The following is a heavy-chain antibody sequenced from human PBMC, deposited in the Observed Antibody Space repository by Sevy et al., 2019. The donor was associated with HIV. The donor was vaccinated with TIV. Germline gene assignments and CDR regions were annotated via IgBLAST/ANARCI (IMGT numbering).Heavy chain of an antibody. CDR3: ARLYFDL. CDR2: IRQDGNEI. CDR1: GFTFDMYW. Sequence: GGSLRLSCDASGFTFDMYWMQWVRQAPGKGLEWVANIRQDGNEIYYAASVRGRFTISRDNAKGSLYLQMNNLRVEDTATYYCARLYFDLWGQGTLVTVSS. V-gene: IGHV3-7*03. J-gene: IGHJ4*02.